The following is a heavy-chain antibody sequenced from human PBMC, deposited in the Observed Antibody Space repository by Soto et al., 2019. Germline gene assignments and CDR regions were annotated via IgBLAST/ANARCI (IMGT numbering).Heavy chain of an antibody. V-gene: IGHV3-21*01. D-gene: IGHD4-17*01. CDR2: ISSGGHYV. CDR1: GFTFSSYH. Sequence: LRLSCAASGFTFSSYHMNWVRQAPGKVLEWVSSISSGGHYVYYGDSMKGRFTISRDNAKNSLYLQMNSLRAEDTAVYYCARDDYGDYKNAFDYWGQGTLVTVSS. CDR3: ARDDYGDYKNAFDY. J-gene: IGHJ4*02.